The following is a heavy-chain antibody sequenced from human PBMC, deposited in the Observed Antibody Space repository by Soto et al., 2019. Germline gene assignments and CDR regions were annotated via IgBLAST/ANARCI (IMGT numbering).Heavy chain of an antibody. CDR1: GFTFSSYG. Sequence: GGSLRLSCAASGFTFSSYGMHWVRQAPGKGLEWVAVIWYDGSNKYYVDSVKGRFTISRDNSKNTLYLQMNSLRAEDTAVYYCARDRDYYDSSGYWFDPWGQGTLVTAPQ. D-gene: IGHD3-22*01. CDR2: IWYDGSNK. CDR3: ARDRDYYDSSGYWFDP. V-gene: IGHV3-33*01. J-gene: IGHJ5*02.